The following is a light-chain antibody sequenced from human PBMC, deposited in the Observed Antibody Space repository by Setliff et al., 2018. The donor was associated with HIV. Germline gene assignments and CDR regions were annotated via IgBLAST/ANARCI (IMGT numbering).Light chain of an antibody. V-gene: IGLV2-11*01. J-gene: IGLJ1*01. CDR2: DVT. CDR3: CSYAAIPPDV. Sequence: QSALTQPRSVSGSPGQSVTISCTGTSSDVGVYNYVSWYQHHPGKAPKLMIYDVTTRPSGVPDRFSGSKSGNTASLTISGLQADDEADYYCCSYAAIPPDVFGTGTKGTV. CDR1: SSDVGVYNY.